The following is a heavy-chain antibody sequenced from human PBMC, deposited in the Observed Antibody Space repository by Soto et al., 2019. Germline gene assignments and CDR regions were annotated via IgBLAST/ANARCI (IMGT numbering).Heavy chain of an antibody. V-gene: IGHV3-7*03. D-gene: IGHD2-8*02. CDR1: GFTFSSYW. CDR2: MNQHGSEI. CDR3: ATDTYCPATCYRGHGN. J-gene: IGHJ4*02. Sequence: EVQLVESGGDLVQPGGSLRLSCAASGFTFSSYWMAWVRQSPGKGLEWVASMNQHGSEIQYVDSVRGRFPISTDNARNLLFLQMTTLRVEDTAIYYCATDTYCPATCYRGHGNWGQGTLVTVSS.